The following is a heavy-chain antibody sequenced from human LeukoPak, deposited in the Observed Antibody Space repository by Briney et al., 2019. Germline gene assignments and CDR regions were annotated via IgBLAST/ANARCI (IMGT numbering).Heavy chain of an antibody. CDR1: GFTFSTYW. CDR2: VRPEGTTT. J-gene: IGHJ4*02. Sequence: GGSLRLSCAASGFTFSTYWMHWVRQAPGKGLVWISRVRPEGTTTAYADSVKGRFTISRDNAKNTLFLQMNSLSAEDTAVYYCARDLDWILFDYWGQGTLVTVSS. CDR3: ARDLDWILFDY. V-gene: IGHV3-74*03. D-gene: IGHD3-9*01.